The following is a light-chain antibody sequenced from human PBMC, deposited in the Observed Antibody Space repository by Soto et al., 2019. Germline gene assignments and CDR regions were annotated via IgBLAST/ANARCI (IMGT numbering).Light chain of an antibody. J-gene: IGKJ1*01. CDR3: QQYNNWPKT. V-gene: IGKV3-15*01. Sequence: EIVMTQSPATLSVSPGERATLSCRASQSVSSNLAWYQQKPGQAPRLLIYGASTRVTGIPARFSGSGSGTEFTLTISSLQSEYFAVYYCQQYNNWPKTFGQGTKV. CDR2: GAS. CDR1: QSVSSN.